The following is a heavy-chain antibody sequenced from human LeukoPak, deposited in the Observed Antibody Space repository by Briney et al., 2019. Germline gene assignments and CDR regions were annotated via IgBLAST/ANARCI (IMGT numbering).Heavy chain of an antibody. V-gene: IGHV3-7*01. CDR1: GFTFSSYW. D-gene: IGHD3-10*01. CDR2: IKQDGSEK. Sequence: GGSLRLSCAASGFTFSSYWMTWARRAPGKGLEWVANIKQDGSEKLYADSVKGRFTISRDNAKNSLYLQMNSLRAEDTAVYYYARGSPDYWGQGTQVTVSS. CDR3: ARGSPDY. J-gene: IGHJ4*02.